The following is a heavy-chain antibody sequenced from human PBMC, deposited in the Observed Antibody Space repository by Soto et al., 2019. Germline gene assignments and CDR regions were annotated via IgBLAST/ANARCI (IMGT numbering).Heavy chain of an antibody. CDR2: IYHSGST. CDR3: ARRTSGWYFDY. CDR1: GGSISSGAYS. Sequence: SETLSLTCAVYGGSISSGAYSWSWIRQTPGKGLEWIGYIYHSGSTYYNPSLKSRVTISVDRSKNQFSLKLSSVTAADTAVYYCARRTSGWYFDYWGQGTLVTVSS. J-gene: IGHJ4*02. D-gene: IGHD6-19*01. V-gene: IGHV4-30-2*01.